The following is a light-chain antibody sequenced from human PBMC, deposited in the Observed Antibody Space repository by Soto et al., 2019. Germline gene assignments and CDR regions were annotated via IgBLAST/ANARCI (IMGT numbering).Light chain of an antibody. J-gene: IGKJ2*01. CDR1: QSISSY. V-gene: IGKV1-39*01. CDR3: QHSYSTPLT. Sequence: DIQIPQSPSSLSASVGDRVTITCRASQSISSYLNWYQQKPGKAPKLLIYAASSLQSGVRSRFSGSGSGTDFTLTISSLQREDFANYYCQHSYSTPLTFGQGTKVEIK. CDR2: AAS.